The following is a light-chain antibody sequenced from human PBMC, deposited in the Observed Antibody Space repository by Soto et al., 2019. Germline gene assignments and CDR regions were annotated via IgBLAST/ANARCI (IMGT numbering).Light chain of an antibody. J-gene: IGKJ2*01. V-gene: IGKV3-20*01. CDR1: QSVSSSY. CDR3: QQYGSSSYT. Sequence: EIVLTQSPGTLSLSPGERATLSCSASQSVSSSYLAWYQQKPGQAPRLLIYGASSRATGIPDRFSGSGSGTDFSLTISRLEPEDFAVYYCQQYGSSSYTFCQGTKLESK. CDR2: GAS.